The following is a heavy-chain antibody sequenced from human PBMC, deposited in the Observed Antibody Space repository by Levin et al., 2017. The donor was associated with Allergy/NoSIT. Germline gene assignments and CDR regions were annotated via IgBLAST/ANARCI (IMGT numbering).Heavy chain of an antibody. D-gene: IGHD5-18*01. CDR1: GFTFTSYA. Sequence: PGGSLRLSCTASGFTFTSYAMSWVRQAPGKALEWVSSISGSGDSTYYADPVEGRFTISRDNSKNTLYLQMNSLRAEDTAVYYCTKRDRYNDGYDDQWGQGTLVTVSS. CDR2: ISGSGDST. CDR3: TKRDRYNDGYDDQ. J-gene: IGHJ5*02. V-gene: IGHV3-23*01.